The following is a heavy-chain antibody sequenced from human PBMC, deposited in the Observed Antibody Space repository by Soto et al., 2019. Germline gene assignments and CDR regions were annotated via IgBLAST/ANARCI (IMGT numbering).Heavy chain of an antibody. D-gene: IGHD3-3*01. J-gene: IGHJ6*03. V-gene: IGHV3-74*01. CDR2: INGDGSST. CDR3: TRDAYYDFWSGYPGYYYYYMDV. Sequence: GGSLRLSCAASGFTFSSYWMHWVRQAPGKGLVWVSRINGDGSSTSYADSVKGRFTISRDNAKNTLYLQMNSLRAEDTAVYYCTRDAYYDFWSGYPGYYYYYMDVWGKGTTVTVSS. CDR1: GFTFSSYW.